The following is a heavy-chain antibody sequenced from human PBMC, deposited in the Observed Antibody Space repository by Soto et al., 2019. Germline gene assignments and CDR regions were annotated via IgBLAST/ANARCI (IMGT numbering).Heavy chain of an antibody. D-gene: IGHD2-2*01. CDR2: IYQSGKT. V-gene: IGHV4-38-2*01. CDR3: ARLYCSSVSCYNDY. J-gene: IGHJ4*02. Sequence: SETLSLTCGVSGFPVSYGYYWGWIRQPPGKGLEWLGSIYQSGKTYYNPSLKSRLTLSMDTSKNEFSLRLRSVTAADTAVYFCARLYCSSVSCYNDYWGPGGLVTVSS. CDR1: GFPVSYGYY.